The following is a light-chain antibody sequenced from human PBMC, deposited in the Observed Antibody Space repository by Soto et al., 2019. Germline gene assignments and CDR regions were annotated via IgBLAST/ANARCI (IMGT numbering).Light chain of an antibody. CDR1: SSNIGAGYD. CDR2: GNN. CDR3: QSHDICLSAHVV. J-gene: IGLJ2*01. Sequence: QSVLTQPPSVSGAPGQRVTISCTGSSSNIGAGYDVYWYQHLPGTAPKLLIYGNNNRPSGVPDRFSGSKSGTSASLAITGLHAEDEADYYCQSHDICLSAHVVFGGGTKLTVL. V-gene: IGLV1-40*01.